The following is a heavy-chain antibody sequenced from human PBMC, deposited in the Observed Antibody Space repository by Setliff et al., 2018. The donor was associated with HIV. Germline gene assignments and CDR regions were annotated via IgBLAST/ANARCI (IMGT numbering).Heavy chain of an antibody. CDR1: GYTFTTYY. D-gene: IGHD6-19*01. CDR3: VRGYRSAWNSWFDA. J-gene: IGHJ5*02. V-gene: IGHV1-46*01. CDR2: LNPSEGTT. Sequence: ASVKVSCKASGYTFTTYYIHWVRQAPGQGLEWMGILNPSEGTTSFAQKFQDRVTMTRDTSTSTVYMDLSSLRADDTAVYYCVRGYRSAWNSWFDAWGQGTRVTVSS.